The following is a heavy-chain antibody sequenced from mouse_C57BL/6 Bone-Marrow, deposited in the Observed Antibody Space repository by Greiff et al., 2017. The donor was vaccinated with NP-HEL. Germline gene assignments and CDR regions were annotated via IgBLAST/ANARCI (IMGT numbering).Heavy chain of an antibody. V-gene: IGHV2-2*01. CDR2: IWSGGST. D-gene: IGHD1-1*01. CDR1: GFSLTSYG. Sequence: VKLQESGPGLVQPSQSLSITCTVSGFSLTSYGVHWVRQSPGKGLEWLGVIWSGGSTDYNAAFISRLSISKDNSKSQVFFKMNSLQADDTAIYYCASYYYGAYWGQGTLVTVSA. CDR3: ASYYYGAY. J-gene: IGHJ3*01.